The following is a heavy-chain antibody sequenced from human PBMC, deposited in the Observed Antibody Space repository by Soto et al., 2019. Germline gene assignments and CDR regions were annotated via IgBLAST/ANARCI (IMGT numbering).Heavy chain of an antibody. CDR1: GGTFSSYA. J-gene: IGHJ5*02. CDR2: IIPIFGAA. D-gene: IGHD3-22*01. Sequence: SVKVSCKASGGTFSSYAISWVRQAPGQGLEWMGGIIPIFGAANYAQKFQGRVTITADESTSTAYMELSSLRSEDTAVYYCARDQPYYYDSSGKWAYNWFDPWGQGTLVTVSS. CDR3: ARDQPYYYDSSGKWAYNWFDP. V-gene: IGHV1-69*13.